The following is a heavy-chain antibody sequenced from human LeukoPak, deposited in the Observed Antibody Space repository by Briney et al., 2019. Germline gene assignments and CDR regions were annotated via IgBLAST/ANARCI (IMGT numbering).Heavy chain of an antibody. CDR3: ASYDSSGYYYFIVD. CDR2: ISAYNGNT. D-gene: IGHD3-22*01. Sequence: ASVKVSCKASGYTFTSYGTSWVRQAPGQGLEWMGWISAYNGNTNYAQKLQGRVTMTTDTSTSTAYMELRSLRSDDTAVYYCASYDSSGYYYFIVDWGQGTLVTVSS. V-gene: IGHV1-18*01. CDR1: GYTFTSYG. J-gene: IGHJ4*02.